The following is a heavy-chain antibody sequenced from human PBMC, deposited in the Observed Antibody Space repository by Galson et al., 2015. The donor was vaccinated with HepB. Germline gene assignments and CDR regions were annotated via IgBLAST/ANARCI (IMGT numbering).Heavy chain of an antibody. J-gene: IGHJ6*02. CDR3: ARDRTQPYYYGMDV. CDR2: IYSGGST. V-gene: IGHV3-53*01. CDR1: GFTVSSNY. Sequence: SLRLSCAASGFTVSSNYMSWVRQAPGKGLEWVSVIYSGGSTYYADSVKGRFTISRDNSKNTLYLQMNSLRAEDTAVYYCARDRTQPYYYGMDVWAQGTAVTASS.